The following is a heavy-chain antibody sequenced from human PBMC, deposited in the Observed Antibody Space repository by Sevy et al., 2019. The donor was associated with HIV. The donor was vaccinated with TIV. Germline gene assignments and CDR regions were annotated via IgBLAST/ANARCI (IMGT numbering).Heavy chain of an antibody. CDR3: ARVGYSSGWFTDAFDI. CDR2: TYYRSKWYN. CDR1: GDSVSSNSAA. J-gene: IGHJ3*02. V-gene: IGHV6-1*01. Sequence: SQTLSLTCAISGDSVSSNSAAWNWIRQSPSRGLEWLGRTYYRSKWYNDYAVSVKSRITINPDTSKNQFSLQLNSVTTEDTAVYYCARVGYSSGWFTDAFDIWGQGTMVTVS. D-gene: IGHD6-19*01.